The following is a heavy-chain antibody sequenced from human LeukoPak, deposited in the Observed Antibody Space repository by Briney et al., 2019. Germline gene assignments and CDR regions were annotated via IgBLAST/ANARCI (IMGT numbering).Heavy chain of an antibody. D-gene: IGHD6-13*01. CDR1: GYKFTSYY. V-gene: IGHV1-2*02. CDR2: INPNSGGT. Sequence: RASVKVSCKASGYKFTSYYMHWVRQAPGQGLEWMGWINPNSGGTNYAQKFQGGVTMTRDTSISTAYMELSRLRSDDTAVYYCARVRYTSSWSDYWGQGTLVTVSS. CDR3: ARVRYTSSWSDY. J-gene: IGHJ4*02.